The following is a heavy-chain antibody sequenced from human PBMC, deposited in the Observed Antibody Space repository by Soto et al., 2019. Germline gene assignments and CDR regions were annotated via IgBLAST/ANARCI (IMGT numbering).Heavy chain of an antibody. V-gene: IGHV4-59*01. D-gene: IGHD2-8*02. Sequence: PAETLTLTCTVSGAAISSYDWSWIRQPPGKGLEGMGYIYYSGSTKYNPPLKRGSTISVHTTKKQFPLKLSSVTAADTAACYCGRIFTVMDVWGQGXTVTVPS. J-gene: IGHJ6*02. CDR2: IYYSGST. CDR3: GRIFTVMDV. CDR1: GAAISSYD.